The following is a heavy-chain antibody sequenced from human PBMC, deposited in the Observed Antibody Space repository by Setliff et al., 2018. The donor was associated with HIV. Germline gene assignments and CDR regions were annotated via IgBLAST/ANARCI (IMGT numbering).Heavy chain of an antibody. CDR2: IVPKFRTA. D-gene: IGHD1-7*01. Sequence: GASVKVSCKAVGGTFSNYAISWLRQAPGQGLEWMGGIVPKFRTANYARKFQGRVTITADESTNTGYMELTSLRSEDAAVYYCARSGTHLEESRGSSAWVSAAFDIWGQGTMVTVS. CDR3: ARSGTHLEESRGSSAWVSAAFDI. V-gene: IGHV1-69*13. J-gene: IGHJ3*02. CDR1: GGTFSNYA.